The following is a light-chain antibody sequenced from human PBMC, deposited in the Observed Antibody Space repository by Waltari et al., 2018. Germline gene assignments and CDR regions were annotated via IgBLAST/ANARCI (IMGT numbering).Light chain of an antibody. CDR2: EDN. CDR3: LSADSCGTWV. CDR1: PLPKKY. Sequence: SYELTQPPSVSVSLGQMARITCSGEPLPKKYAYWYQQKAGHFPGLVMCEDNERPSGIPERVSGSSSGTIVTLTISGVQAEDEADCYCLSADSCGTWVFGGGTNLTVL. J-gene: IGLJ3*02. V-gene: IGLV3-16*01.